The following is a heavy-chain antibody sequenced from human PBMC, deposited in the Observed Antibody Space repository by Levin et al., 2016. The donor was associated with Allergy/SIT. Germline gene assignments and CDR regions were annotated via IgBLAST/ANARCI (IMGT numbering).Heavy chain of an antibody. CDR2: IIPIFGTA. Sequence: SVKVSCKASGGTFSSYAISWVRQAPGQGLEWMGGIIPIFGTANYAQKFQGRVTMTTDTSTSTAYMELRSLRSDDTAVYYCARPVYSSGWYGFDYWGQGTLVTVSS. D-gene: IGHD6-19*01. V-gene: IGHV1-69*05. J-gene: IGHJ4*02. CDR3: ARPVYSSGWYGFDY. CDR1: GGTFSSYA.